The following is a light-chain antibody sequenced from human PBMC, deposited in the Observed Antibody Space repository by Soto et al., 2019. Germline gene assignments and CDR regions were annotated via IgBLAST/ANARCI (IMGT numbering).Light chain of an antibody. Sequence: DIQMTQSPSSLSASVGERVTITCRASQRISNYLNWYQQKPGKGPELLIYAASSLQSGVPSRFSGSGSGTEFTLTISSLQPEDFATYHCQQSYSTPLTFGGGTKVESK. CDR3: QQSYSTPLT. CDR1: QRISNY. CDR2: AAS. V-gene: IGKV1-39*01. J-gene: IGKJ4*01.